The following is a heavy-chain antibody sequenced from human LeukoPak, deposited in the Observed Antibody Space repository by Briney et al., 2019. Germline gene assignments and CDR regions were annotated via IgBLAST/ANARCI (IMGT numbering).Heavy chain of an antibody. V-gene: IGHV1-18*01. CDR1: GYTFTSYG. J-gene: IGHJ6*03. Sequence: ASVKVSCKASGYTFTSYGISWVRQAPGQGFEWMGWISAYNGNTNYAQKFQGRVTMTTDTSTSTAYMELRSLRSDDTAVYYCARYASETYYYFMDVWGKGTTVTVSS. D-gene: IGHD3-9*01. CDR2: ISAYNGNT. CDR3: ARYASETYYYFMDV.